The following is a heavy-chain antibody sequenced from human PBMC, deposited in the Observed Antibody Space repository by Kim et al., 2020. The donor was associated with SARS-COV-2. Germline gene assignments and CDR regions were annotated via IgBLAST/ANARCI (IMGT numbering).Heavy chain of an antibody. D-gene: IGHD6-13*01. V-gene: IGHV3-30*04. CDR3: ARDFREDSSIWYIAWVIVYYHMDI. CDR1: GFTFSSYA. CDR2: ISYDGSNK. J-gene: IGHJ6*02. Sequence: GGSLRLSCAASGFTFSSYAMHWVRQAPGKGLEWVAVISYDGSNKYYADSVKGRFTISRDNSKNTLYLQMNSLRAEDTAVYYCARDFREDSSIWYIAWVIVYYHMDIWGQGTTVTDSS.